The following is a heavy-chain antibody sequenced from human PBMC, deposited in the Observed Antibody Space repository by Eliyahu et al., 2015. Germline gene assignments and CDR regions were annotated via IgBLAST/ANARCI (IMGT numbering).Heavy chain of an antibody. CDR1: GGSISSSSYY. CDR3: ARRVAVAGTGVEFDY. J-gene: IGHJ4*02. Sequence: QLQLQESGPGLVKPSETLSLTCTVSGGSISSSSYYWGWIRQPPGKGLEWIGSIYYSVSTYYNPSLKSRVTISVDTSKNQFSLKLSSVTAADTAVYYCARRVAVAGTGVEFDYWGQGTLVTVSS. D-gene: IGHD6-19*01. V-gene: IGHV4-39*01. CDR2: IYYSVST.